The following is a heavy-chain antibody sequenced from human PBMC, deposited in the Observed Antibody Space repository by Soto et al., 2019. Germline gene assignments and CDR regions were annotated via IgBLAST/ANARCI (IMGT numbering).Heavy chain of an antibody. CDR2: ISSHGDTT. CDR1: GFTFGSYA. CDR3: ERAHSDFRGGFPPTIGFPP. J-gene: IGHJ5*02. D-gene: IGHD3-3*01. V-gene: IGHV3-23*01. Sequence: VGSLRLSCAASGFTFGSYAMSWVRQAPVKGLEWGSAISSHGDTTYYAKSLRVRFTISRDNSRNTLFLQRNSLKARKKTVYFCERAHSDFRGGFPPTIGFPPWGQG.